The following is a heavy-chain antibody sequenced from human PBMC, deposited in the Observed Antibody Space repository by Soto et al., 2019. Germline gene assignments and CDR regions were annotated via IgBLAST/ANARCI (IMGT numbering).Heavy chain of an antibody. CDR1: GFTFSSYA. J-gene: IGHJ6*02. D-gene: IGHD2-2*01. CDR2: ISYDGSNK. CDR3: ARSAIVPAAIGYYYGMDV. V-gene: IGHV3-30-3*01. Sequence: ESGGGVVQPGRSLRLSCAASGFTFSSYAMHWVRQAPGKGLEWVAVISYDGSNKYYADSVKGRFTISRDNSKNTLYLQMNSLRAEDTAVYYCARSAIVPAAIGYYYGMDVWGQGTTVTVSS.